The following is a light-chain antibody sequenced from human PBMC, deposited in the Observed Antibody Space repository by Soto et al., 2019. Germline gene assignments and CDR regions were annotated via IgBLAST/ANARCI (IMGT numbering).Light chain of an antibody. Sequence: QSVLTQPPSASGTPGQRVTIFCSGSRSNIGSNAVNWYQQLPGTAPKLLIYSNDQRPSGVPDRFSGSKSGTSASLAISGLLSEDEADYYCAVWDDSLNGFFVFGTGTKLTVL. CDR1: RSNIGSNA. CDR3: AVWDDSLNGFFV. CDR2: SND. V-gene: IGLV1-44*01. J-gene: IGLJ1*01.